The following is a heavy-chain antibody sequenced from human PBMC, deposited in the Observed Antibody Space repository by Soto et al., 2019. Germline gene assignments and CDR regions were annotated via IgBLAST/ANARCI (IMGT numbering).Heavy chain of an antibody. CDR3: ARRGGGVVLAATTPFDY. D-gene: IGHD2-15*01. CDR1: SGSISTANW. J-gene: IGHJ4*02. Sequence: QVPLQESGPRLVRPSGTLSLTCTVSSGSISTANWWSWVRQPPGRGLEWIGEIYHSGSTNYNLSPKRRVTLSVDKSKNQVSLRLSSVTAADTATYYCARRGGGVVLAATTPFDYWGQGTLVTVSS. CDR2: IYHSGST. V-gene: IGHV4-4*02.